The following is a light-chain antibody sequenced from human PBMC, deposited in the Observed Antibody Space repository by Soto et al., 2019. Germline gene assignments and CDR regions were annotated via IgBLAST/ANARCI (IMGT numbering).Light chain of an antibody. J-gene: IGLJ2*01. V-gene: IGLV1-51*02. CDR3: GTWDSSLSLWV. Sequence: QSVLTQPPSVSAAPGQKVTISCSGSSSNIGNNYVSWYQQLPGTAPKLLIYENNKRPSGIPDRFSGSKSGTSATLGITGLQTGDEVDYYCGTWDSSLSLWVFGGGTKVTVL. CDR1: SSNIGNNY. CDR2: ENN.